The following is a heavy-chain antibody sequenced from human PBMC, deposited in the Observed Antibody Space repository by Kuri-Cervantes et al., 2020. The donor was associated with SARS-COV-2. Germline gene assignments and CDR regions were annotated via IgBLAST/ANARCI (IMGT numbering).Heavy chain of an antibody. CDR3: ARARPRGQDIVVVPAAQKDYYYGMDV. CDR2: INPNSGGT. V-gene: IGHV1-2*04. Sequence: ASVKVSCKASGYTLTGYYMHWVRQAPGQGLEWMGWINPNSGGTNYAQKFQGWVTMTRDTSISTAYMELSRVRSDDTAVYYCARARPRGQDIVVVPAAQKDYYYGMDVWGQGTTVTVSS. J-gene: IGHJ6*02. D-gene: IGHD2-2*01. CDR1: GYTLTGYY.